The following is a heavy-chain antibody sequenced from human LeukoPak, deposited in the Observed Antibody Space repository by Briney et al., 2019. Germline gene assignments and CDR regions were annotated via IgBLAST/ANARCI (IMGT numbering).Heavy chain of an antibody. V-gene: IGHV1-18*01. CDR3: AIALDTAMVYWFDP. D-gene: IGHD5-18*01. CDR1: GGTFSSYA. Sequence: GASVKVSCKASGGTFSSYAISWVRQAPGQGLEWMGWISAYNGNTNYAQKLQGRVTMTTDTSTSTAYMELRSLRSDDTAVYYCAIALDTAMVYWFDPWGQGTLVTVSS. CDR2: ISAYNGNT. J-gene: IGHJ5*02.